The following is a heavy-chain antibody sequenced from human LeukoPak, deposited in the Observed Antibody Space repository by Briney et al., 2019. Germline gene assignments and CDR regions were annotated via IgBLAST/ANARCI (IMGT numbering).Heavy chain of an antibody. J-gene: IGHJ4*02. D-gene: IGHD3-10*01. CDR3: AKDKIVGDGRWDFDY. V-gene: IGHV3-23*01. CDR1: GFSFTSYA. CDR2: MTGGGMT. Sequence: GGSLRLSCVGSGFSFTSYAVSWVRQAPGKGLEWVLGMTGGGMTYNADSVKGRFVISRDNSKNTVYLQMNSLRVEDTALYFCAKDKIVGDGRWDFDYWGQGTLVTVSS.